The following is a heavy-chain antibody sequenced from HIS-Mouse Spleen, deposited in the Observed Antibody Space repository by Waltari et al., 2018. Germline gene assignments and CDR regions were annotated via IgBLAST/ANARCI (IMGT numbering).Heavy chain of an antibody. CDR2: IYYSGGT. D-gene: IGHD1-7*01. J-gene: IGHJ3*02. CDR1: VGSISSSSYY. V-gene: IGHV4-39*07. CDR3: ASVSDLGGTRAFDI. Sequence: QLQLQESGPGLVKPSETLSLTCTVSVGSISSSSYYWGWIRQPPGKGLEWIGSIYYSGGTYYNPYLKSRVTLSLDTSKNQFSLKLSSVTAADTAVYYCASVSDLGGTRAFDIWGQGTMVTVSS.